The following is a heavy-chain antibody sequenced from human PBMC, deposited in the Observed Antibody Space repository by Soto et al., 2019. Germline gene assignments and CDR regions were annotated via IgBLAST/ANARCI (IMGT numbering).Heavy chain of an antibody. CDR1: GFTFSSYW. CDR2: IKQDGSEK. Sequence: GGSLRLSCAASGFTFSSYWMSWVRQAPGKGLEWVANIKQDGSEKYYVDSVKGRFTISRDNAKNSLYLQMNSLRAEDTAVYYCDRVAVAGTFDYWGQGTLVTVSS. D-gene: IGHD6-19*01. CDR3: DRVAVAGTFDY. V-gene: IGHV3-7*01. J-gene: IGHJ4*02.